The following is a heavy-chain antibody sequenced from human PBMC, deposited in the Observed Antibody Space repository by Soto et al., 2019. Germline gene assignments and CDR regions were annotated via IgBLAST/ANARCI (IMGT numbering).Heavy chain of an antibody. CDR3: ARQIYDSDTGPNFQYYFDS. V-gene: IGHV5-10-1*01. J-gene: IGHJ4*02. Sequence: PGESLKISCNGSGYIFAGYWITWVRQEPGKGLEWMGRIDPSDSQTYYSPSFRGHVTISVTKSITTVFLQWSSLRASDTAMYYCARQIYDSDTGPNFQYYFDSWGQGTPVTVSS. CDR2: IDPSDSQT. CDR1: GYIFAGYW. D-gene: IGHD3-22*01.